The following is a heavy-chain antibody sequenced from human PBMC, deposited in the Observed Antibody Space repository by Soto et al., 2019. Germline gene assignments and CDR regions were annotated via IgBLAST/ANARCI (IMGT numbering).Heavy chain of an antibody. CDR1: GYTFTSYD. CDR2: MNPNSGST. CDR3: ARMGDYRYSGVDV. Sequence: QVQLVQSGAEVKKPGASVKVSCKASGYTFTSYDINWVRQATGQGLEWMGWMNPNSGSTGYAQKFQGRVTITRNTSISTDYMERSSLRADDTDGYYCARMGDYRYSGVDVWGHGTTVTVSS. J-gene: IGHJ6*02. V-gene: IGHV1-8*01.